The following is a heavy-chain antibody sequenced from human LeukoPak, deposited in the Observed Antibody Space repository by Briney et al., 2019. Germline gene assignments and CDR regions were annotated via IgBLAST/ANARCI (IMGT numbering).Heavy chain of an antibody. Sequence: GGSLRLACAASGFTVSSNYMSWVRQAPGKGLEWVSVIYSGGSTYYADSVKGRFTISRDNSKNTLYLQMNSLRAEDTAVYYCAREYSAGWFDPWGQGTLVTVSS. CDR2: IYSGGST. CDR3: AREYSAGWFDP. D-gene: IGHD6-13*01. CDR1: GFTVSSNY. V-gene: IGHV3-53*01. J-gene: IGHJ5*02.